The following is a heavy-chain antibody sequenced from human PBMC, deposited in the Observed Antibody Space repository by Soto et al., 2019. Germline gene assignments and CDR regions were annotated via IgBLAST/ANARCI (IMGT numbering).Heavy chain of an antibody. J-gene: IGHJ5*02. CDR3: ARCTVDTIVTSGWCHYLDP. V-gene: IGHV3-23*01. CDR1: GFTFSSSA. CDR2: VSGSGGTT. D-gene: IGHD6-19*01. Sequence: EVQLLDSRGGLVQPGGSLRLSCAASGFTFSSSAMSWVRQAPGKGLEWVSAVSGSGGTTYYADSVRGRFTTSRDKSKNTLYLQMNSLRAEDPAIYFCARCTVDTIVTSGWCHYLDPWGQGTLVTVSS.